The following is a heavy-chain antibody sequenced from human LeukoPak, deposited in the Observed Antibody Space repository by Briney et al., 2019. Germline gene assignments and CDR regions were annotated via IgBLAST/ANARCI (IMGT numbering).Heavy chain of an antibody. D-gene: IGHD3-10*01. CDR3: ARFLWFGGPFDP. Sequence: SETLSLTCTVSGGSISSYYWSWIRQPPGKGLEWIGCISYSGSTTYKSSLKGRVTISMDTSKNQFSLKVGSVTAADTAVYYCARFLWFGGPFDPWGQGTLVTVSS. CDR1: GGSISSYY. J-gene: IGHJ5*02. V-gene: IGHV4-59*12. CDR2: ISYSGST.